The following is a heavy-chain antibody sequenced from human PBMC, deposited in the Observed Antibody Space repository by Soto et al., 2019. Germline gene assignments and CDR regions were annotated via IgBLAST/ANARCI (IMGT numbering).Heavy chain of an antibody. Sequence: KPSETLSLTCTVSGGSISSYYWSWIRQPPGKGLEWIGYIYYSGSTNYNPSLKSRVTISVDTSKNQFSLKLSSVTAADTAVYYCARARGESLFDYWGQGTLVTVSS. CDR2: IYYSGST. V-gene: IGHV4-59*01. D-gene: IGHD3-10*01. CDR3: ARARGESLFDY. CDR1: GGSISSYY. J-gene: IGHJ4*02.